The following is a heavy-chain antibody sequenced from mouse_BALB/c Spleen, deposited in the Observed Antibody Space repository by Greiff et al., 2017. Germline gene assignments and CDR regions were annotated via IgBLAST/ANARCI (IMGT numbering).Heavy chain of an antibody. V-gene: IGHV1-5*01. CDR2: IYPGNSDT. CDR3: TREYGNYAWFAY. J-gene: IGHJ3*01. CDR1: GYTFTSYW. Sequence: VQLLQSGTVLARPGASVKMSCKASGYTFTSYWMHWVKQRPGQGLEWIGAIYPGNSDTSYNQKFKGKAKLTAVTSTSTAYMELSSLTNEDSAVYYCTREYGNYAWFAYWGQGTLVTVSA. D-gene: IGHD2-10*02.